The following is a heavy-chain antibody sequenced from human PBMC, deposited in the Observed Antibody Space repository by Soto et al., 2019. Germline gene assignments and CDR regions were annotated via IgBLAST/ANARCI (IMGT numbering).Heavy chain of an antibody. Sequence: EVQLVESGGGLVQPGGSLRLSCAASGFTFDHYWMNWVRQAPGRGLEWVANIKQDGSEKYYVDSVKGRFTISRDNAKNSLFLQMSSLRAEDTVIYFCARSTSSIDVWGQGTVVTVSS. CDR1: GFTFDHYW. D-gene: IGHD2-2*01. V-gene: IGHV3-7*05. J-gene: IGHJ3*01. CDR2: IKQDGSEK. CDR3: ARSTSSIDV.